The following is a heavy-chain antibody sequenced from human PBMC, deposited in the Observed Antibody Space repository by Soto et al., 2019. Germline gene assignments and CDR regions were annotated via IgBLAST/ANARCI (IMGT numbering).Heavy chain of an antibody. CDR3: ASNIVVVPAAMPAQPVGYYDYGMDV. Sequence: QVQLVQSGAEVKKPGSSVKVSCKASGGTFSSYAISWVRQAPGQGLEWMGGIIPILGTANYAQKFQGRVTITADETTSTAYMELSSLRSEDRAVYYCASNIVVVPAAMPAQPVGYYDYGMDVWGQGTTVTVSS. CDR2: IIPILGTA. J-gene: IGHJ6*02. V-gene: IGHV1-69*01. D-gene: IGHD2-2*01. CDR1: GGTFSSYA.